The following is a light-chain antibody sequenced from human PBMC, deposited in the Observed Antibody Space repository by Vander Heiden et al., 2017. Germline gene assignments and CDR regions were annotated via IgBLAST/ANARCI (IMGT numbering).Light chain of an antibody. CDR2: DAS. CDR3: QQRSSSLT. J-gene: IGKJ4*01. V-gene: IGKV3-11*01. Sequence: EIVLTQSPATLSLSPGERATLSCRASQSVISHLAWYQQKPGQAPRLLIYDASNRATGISARFSGSGSGTDFTLTISSLEPEDFAVYYCQQRSSSLTFGGGTKVEIK. CDR1: QSVISH.